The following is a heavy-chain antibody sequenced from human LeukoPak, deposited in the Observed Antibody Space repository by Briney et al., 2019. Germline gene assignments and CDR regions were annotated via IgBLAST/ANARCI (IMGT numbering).Heavy chain of an antibody. CDR1: GGSFSGYY. Sequence: SETLSLTCAVYGGSFSGYYWSWIRQPPGKGLEWIGEINHSGSTNYNPSLKSRVTISVDTSKNQFSLKLSSVTAADTAVYYCASGGHPRDAVRGVYFDYWGQGTLVTVSS. J-gene: IGHJ4*02. V-gene: IGHV4-34*01. CDR2: INHSGST. D-gene: IGHD3-10*01. CDR3: ASGGHPRDAVRGVYFDY.